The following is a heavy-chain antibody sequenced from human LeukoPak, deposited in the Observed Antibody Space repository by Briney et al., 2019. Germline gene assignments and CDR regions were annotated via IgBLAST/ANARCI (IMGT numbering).Heavy chain of an antibody. CDR1: GGSIISYY. CDR3: ARVFRYYYYYMDV. CDR2: IHSSGKT. J-gene: IGHJ6*03. Sequence: SETLSLTCTVSGGSIISYYWSWIRQSPGKGLEWIGYIHSSGKTNYNPSFKSRVTISVDTSKNQFSLKLSSVTAADTAVYYYARVFRYYYYYMDVWGKGTTVTISS. V-gene: IGHV4-59*12.